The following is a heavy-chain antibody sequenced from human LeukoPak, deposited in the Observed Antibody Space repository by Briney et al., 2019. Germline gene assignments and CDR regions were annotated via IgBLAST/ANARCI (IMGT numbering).Heavy chain of an antibody. J-gene: IGHJ4*02. Sequence: ASVKVSCKVSGYTLTELSLHWVRQAPGKGLEWMVGLDSEDGELIYSQKIEGRASMNEDTSTQIAYMEVSSLRCEDTAVYYCATGRTKWDLLNYWGQGTLVTVSS. CDR1: GYTLTELS. D-gene: IGHD1-26*01. V-gene: IGHV1-24*01. CDR3: ATGRTKWDLLNY. CDR2: LDSEDGEL.